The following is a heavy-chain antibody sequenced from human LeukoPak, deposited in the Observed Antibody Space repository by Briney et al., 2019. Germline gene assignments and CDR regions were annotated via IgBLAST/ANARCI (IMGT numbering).Heavy chain of an antibody. V-gene: IGHV4-34*01. Sequence: SETLSLTCAVYGGSFSGYYWSWIRQPPGKGLEWIGEINHSGSTNYNPSLKSRVTISVDTSKNQFSLKLSSVTAADTAVYYCARHGIAVAGYYYGMDVWGQGTTVTVSS. CDR3: ARHGIAVAGYYYGMDV. CDR1: GGSFSGYY. J-gene: IGHJ6*02. CDR2: INHSGST. D-gene: IGHD6-19*01.